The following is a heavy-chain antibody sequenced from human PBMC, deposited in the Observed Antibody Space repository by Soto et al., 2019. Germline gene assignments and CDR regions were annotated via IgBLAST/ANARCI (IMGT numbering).Heavy chain of an antibody. CDR2: ISSSSSYI. Sequence: GGSLRLSCAASGFTFSSYSMNWVRQAPGKGLEWVSSISSSSSYIYYADSVKGRFTISRDNAKNSLYLQMNSLRAEDTAVYYCARGQTHSSGWYGPVVYYFDYWGQGTLVTVSS. CDR1: GFTFSSYS. V-gene: IGHV3-21*01. D-gene: IGHD6-19*01. CDR3: ARGQTHSSGWYGPVVYYFDY. J-gene: IGHJ4*02.